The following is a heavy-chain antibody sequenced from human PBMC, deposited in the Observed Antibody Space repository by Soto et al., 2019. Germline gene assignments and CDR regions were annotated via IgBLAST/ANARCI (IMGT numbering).Heavy chain of an antibody. J-gene: IGHJ4*02. Sequence: EVQLVESGGGLVQPGESLRLSCAASGFTFNANWMGWARQAPGKGLVWVSLIKPDGSDTGYADSVKGRFTISRDNSKNTLYLQMNSLRAADTAVYYCARGGVSGGFDYWGQGTLVTVST. CDR1: GFTFNANW. CDR2: IKPDGSDT. V-gene: IGHV3-74*01. CDR3: ARGGVSGGFDY. D-gene: IGHD3-10*01.